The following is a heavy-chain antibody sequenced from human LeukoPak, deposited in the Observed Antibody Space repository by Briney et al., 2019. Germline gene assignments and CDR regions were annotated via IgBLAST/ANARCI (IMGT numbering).Heavy chain of an antibody. CDR1: GYTFTSYD. CDR2: MNPNNGNT. Sequence: GASVKVSCKASGYTFTSYDINWVRQATGQGLEWMGWMNPNNGNTNYAQKLQGRVTMTTDTSTSTAYMELRSLRSDDTAVYYCARVTEWELWGDYWGQGTLVTVSS. J-gene: IGHJ4*02. D-gene: IGHD1-26*01. V-gene: IGHV1-18*01. CDR3: ARVTEWELWGDY.